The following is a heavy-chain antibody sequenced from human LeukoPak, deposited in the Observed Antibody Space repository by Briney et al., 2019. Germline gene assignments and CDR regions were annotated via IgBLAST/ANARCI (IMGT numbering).Heavy chain of an antibody. J-gene: IGHJ4*02. V-gene: IGHV3-21*01. Sequence: PGGSLRLSCAASGFTFSNAWMSWVRQAPGKGLEWVSSISSSSSYIYYADSVKGRFTISRDNAKNSLYLQMNSLRAEDTAVYYCARAYGSGSYPFDYWGQGTLVTVSS. D-gene: IGHD3-10*01. CDR3: ARAYGSGSYPFDY. CDR1: GFTFSNAW. CDR2: ISSSSSYI.